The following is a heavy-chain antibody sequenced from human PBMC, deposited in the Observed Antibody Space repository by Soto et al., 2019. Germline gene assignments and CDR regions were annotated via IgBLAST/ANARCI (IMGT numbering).Heavy chain of an antibody. CDR3: VTYCSGGSCYPDAEYSPH. Sequence: ASVKVSCKASGYTFTSYYMHWVRQAPGQGLEWMGIINPSGGSTSYAQKFQGRVTMTRDTSTSTVYMELSSLRSEDTAVYYCVTYCSGGSCYPDAEYSPHWGQGTLVTVSS. CDR1: GYTFTSYY. CDR2: INPSGGST. D-gene: IGHD2-15*01. V-gene: IGHV1-46*01. J-gene: IGHJ1*01.